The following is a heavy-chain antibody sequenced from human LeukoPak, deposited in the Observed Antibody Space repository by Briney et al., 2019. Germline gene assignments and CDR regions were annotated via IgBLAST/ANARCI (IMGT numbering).Heavy chain of an antibody. Sequence: SETLSLTCAVYGGSFSGYYWSWIRQPPGKGLEWIGEINHSGSTNCNPSLKSRVTISVDTSKNQFSLKLSSVTAADTAVYYCARGRVRIVNWFDPWGQGTLVSVSS. V-gene: IGHV4-34*01. CDR1: GGSFSGYY. D-gene: IGHD2-15*01. J-gene: IGHJ5*02. CDR2: INHSGST. CDR3: ARGRVRIVNWFDP.